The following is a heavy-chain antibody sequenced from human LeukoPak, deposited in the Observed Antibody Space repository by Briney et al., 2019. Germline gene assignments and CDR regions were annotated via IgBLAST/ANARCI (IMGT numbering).Heavy chain of an antibody. CDR2: ISYDGSNK. D-gene: IGHD6-19*01. CDR1: GCTFSSYG. J-gene: IGHJ6*02. CDR3: AKDRGSGWVYYYYGVDV. Sequence: GSLRLSYAASGCTFSSYGMHWVRQAPGKGLEWVAVISYDGSNKYYADSVKGRFTISRDNSKNTLYLQMNSPRAEDTAVYYCAKDRGSGWVYYYYGVDVWGQGTTVTVSS. V-gene: IGHV3-30*18.